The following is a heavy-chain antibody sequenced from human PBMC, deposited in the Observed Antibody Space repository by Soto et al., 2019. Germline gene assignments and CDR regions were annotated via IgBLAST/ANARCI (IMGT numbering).Heavy chain of an antibody. CDR1: GFTFSSYD. CDR2: VGTSGGST. V-gene: IGHV3-23*01. J-gene: IGHJ5*02. Sequence: PGGSLRLSCAASGFTFSSYDMHWVRQAPGGGLEWVSGVGTSGGSTFYADSVKGRFTISRDNSKNSLYLQMNSLRAEDTAVYYCARKEGYCGDSTVEGGVVVGAPTVIDIPNPLQSLPWG. D-gene: IGHD2-21*02. CDR3: ARKEGYCGDSTVEGGVVVGAPTVIDIPNPLQSLP.